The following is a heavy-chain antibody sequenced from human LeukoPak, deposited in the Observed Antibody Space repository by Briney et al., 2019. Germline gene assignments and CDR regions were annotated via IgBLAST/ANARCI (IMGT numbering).Heavy chain of an antibody. J-gene: IGHJ4*02. CDR3: AREDYYDSSEVPPVFYY. D-gene: IGHD3-22*01. Sequence: AXVKVSCKASGYTFTSYAMHWVRQAPGQRLEWMGWINAGNGNTKYSQKFQGRVTITRDTSASTAYMELSSLRSEDTAVYYCAREDYYDSSEVPPVFYYWGQGTLVTVSS. CDR2: INAGNGNT. CDR1: GYTFTSYA. V-gene: IGHV1-3*01.